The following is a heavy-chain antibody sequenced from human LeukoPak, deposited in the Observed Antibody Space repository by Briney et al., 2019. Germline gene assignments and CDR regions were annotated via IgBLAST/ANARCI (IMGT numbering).Heavy chain of an antibody. D-gene: IGHD3-22*01. CDR3: ARHPYWYDSSGYPLDY. CDR2: IYYSGRA. V-gene: IGHV4-39*01. J-gene: IGHJ4*02. CDR1: GGSISSSSYY. Sequence: SETLSLTCTVSGGSISSSSYYWGWIRQPPGKGLEWIGSIYYSGRAYYNPSLKSRVSISVDTSKNQFSLKMSSVTAADTAVYFCARHPYWYDSSGYPLDYWGQGTLVTVSS.